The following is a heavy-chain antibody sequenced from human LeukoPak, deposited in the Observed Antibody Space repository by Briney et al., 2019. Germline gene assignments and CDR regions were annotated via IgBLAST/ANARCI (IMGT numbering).Heavy chain of an antibody. D-gene: IGHD5-24*01. Sequence: GGSLRLSCAASGFTFSSFWMHWVRQAPGKGLVWVSRINSVGSSTSYADSVKGRFTISRDNAKNTLYLQMNSLRAEDTAVYYCAKRFGVEMATIDYFDYWGQGTLVTVSS. CDR3: AKRFGVEMATIDYFDY. CDR2: INSVGSST. J-gene: IGHJ4*02. V-gene: IGHV3-74*01. CDR1: GFTFSSFW.